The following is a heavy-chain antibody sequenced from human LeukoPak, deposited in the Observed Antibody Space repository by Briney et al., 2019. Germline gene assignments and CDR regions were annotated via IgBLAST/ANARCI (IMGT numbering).Heavy chain of an antibody. V-gene: IGHV1-18*01. Sequence: VASVKVSFKASGYTFTSYGISWVRQAPGQGLEWMGWISAYNGNTNYAQKLQGRVTMTTDTSTSTAYMELRSLRSDDTAVYYCARATSLYYRWFDPWGQGTLVTVSS. D-gene: IGHD2-8*01. CDR1: GYTFTSYG. CDR3: ARATSLYYRWFDP. CDR2: ISAYNGNT. J-gene: IGHJ5*02.